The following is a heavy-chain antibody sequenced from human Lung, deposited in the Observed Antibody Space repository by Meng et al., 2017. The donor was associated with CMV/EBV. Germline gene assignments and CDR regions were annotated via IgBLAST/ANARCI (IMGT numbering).Heavy chain of an antibody. CDR2: ISAYDGDT. CDR1: GYTFTSYG. V-gene: IGHV1-18*01. Sequence: QVQLVPSGAEGKKPGAAVKVSCKASGYTFTSYGISWVRQAPGQGLEWMGWISAYDGDTKYAQNLQGRLTMTTDTSTSTAYMVLRSLRSDDTAVYYCARGPRRFWSGYRLYYFDNWGQGTLVTVSS. D-gene: IGHD3-3*01. CDR3: ARGPRRFWSGYRLYYFDN. J-gene: IGHJ4*02.